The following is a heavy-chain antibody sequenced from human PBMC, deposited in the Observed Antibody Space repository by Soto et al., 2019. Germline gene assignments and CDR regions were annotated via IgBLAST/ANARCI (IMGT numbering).Heavy chain of an antibody. Sequence: SETLSLTCTISGGSISVYYWSWVRQPPGHELEWIGYIYASGSPYYNPSLRSRVTISADTSKNQISLKLTSPTAADTAVYYCSRGVGSSPPRYWGRGTLVTVSS. CDR1: GGSISVYY. CDR2: IYASGSP. V-gene: IGHV4-59*01. J-gene: IGHJ4*02. CDR3: SRGVGSSPPRY. D-gene: IGHD1-26*01.